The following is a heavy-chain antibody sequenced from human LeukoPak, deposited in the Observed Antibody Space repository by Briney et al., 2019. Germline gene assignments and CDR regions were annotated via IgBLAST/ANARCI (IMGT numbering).Heavy chain of an antibody. CDR2: INPSDDSS. J-gene: IGHJ3*02. V-gene: IGHV1-46*03. D-gene: IGHD7-27*01. CDR1: GYTFTSYY. Sequence: ASVKVSCKASGYTFTSYYMHWVRQAPGQELEWMGIINPSDDSSVFAQKFQGRVNMTRDTSTSTAYMELSSLRSEDTAVYYCARLHLGAFDIWGQGTMVTVSS. CDR3: ARLHLGAFDI.